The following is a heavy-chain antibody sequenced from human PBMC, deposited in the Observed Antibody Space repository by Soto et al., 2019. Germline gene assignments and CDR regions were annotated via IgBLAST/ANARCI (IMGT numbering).Heavy chain of an antibody. CDR3: AKDGGASNFYYYGADV. J-gene: IGHJ6*02. Sequence: GGSLRLSCAASGFTFSNFGMHWVRQAPGKGLEWVAFISYAGGNKYYADSVKGRFTISRDNSKTLYLQMNSLRREDTAVYYCAKDGGASNFYYYGADVWGQGTTVTVSS. CDR2: ISYAGGNK. CDR1: GFTFSNFG. D-gene: IGHD3-16*01. V-gene: IGHV3-30*18.